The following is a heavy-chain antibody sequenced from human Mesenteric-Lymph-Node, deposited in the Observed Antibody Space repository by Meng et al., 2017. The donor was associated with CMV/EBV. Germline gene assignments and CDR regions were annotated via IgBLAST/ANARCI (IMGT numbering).Heavy chain of an antibody. CDR1: EFNVRDKY. CDR3: TGDSVSNPNLDY. J-gene: IGHJ4*02. V-gene: IGHV3-66*01. D-gene: IGHD3-10*01. Sequence: EVPLVESGGGLVQPGGSLRLSCAASEFNVRDKYMSWVRQAPGKGLEWVCIIYRGDNTYYIDSVKDRFTVSRDNSKNTMYLQMNSLRVEDTAVYYCTGDSVSNPNLDYWGQGTLVTVSS. CDR2: IYRGDNT.